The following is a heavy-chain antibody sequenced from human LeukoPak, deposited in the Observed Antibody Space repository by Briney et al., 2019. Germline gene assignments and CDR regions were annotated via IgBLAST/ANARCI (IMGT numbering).Heavy chain of an antibody. CDR1: GGSFSTTG. CDR2: IIPIYGTP. V-gene: IGHV1-69*05. CDR3: ARDHWGIVENGYDYFYYDMDV. D-gene: IGHD7-27*01. Sequence: SVKVSCKASGGSFSTTGFSWVRQAPGQGLEWIGAIIPIYGTPTYAPRFQGRATITTDESTSTAYMELSSLRSNDTAVYYCARDHWGIVENGYDYFYYDMDVWGKGTTVTVSS. J-gene: IGHJ6*03.